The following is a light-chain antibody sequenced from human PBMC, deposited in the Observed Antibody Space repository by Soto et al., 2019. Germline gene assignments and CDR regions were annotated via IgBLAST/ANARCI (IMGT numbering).Light chain of an antibody. Sequence: SVLTQPPSASGTPGQRATIACSGSNSNIGSNTVNWYQQLPGTAPKLLIYYDNLRPSGVPDRISGSKSGTSASLAISGLQSDDEADYYCAAWDDSLNGRVFGTGTKVTVL. CDR2: YDN. V-gene: IGLV1-44*01. J-gene: IGLJ1*01. CDR1: NSNIGSNT. CDR3: AAWDDSLNGRV.